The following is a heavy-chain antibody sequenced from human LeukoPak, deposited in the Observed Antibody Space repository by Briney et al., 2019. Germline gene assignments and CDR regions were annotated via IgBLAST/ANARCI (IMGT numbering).Heavy chain of an antibody. CDR1: GYTFTSYG. Sequence: ASVKVSCKASGYTFTSYGISWVRQAPGQGLEWMGWISAYDGNTNYAQKLQGRVTMTTDASTSTAYMELRSLRSDDTAVYYCARGIAVEFYYYMDVWGKGTTVTVSS. CDR3: ARGIAVEFYYYMDV. CDR2: ISAYDGNT. V-gene: IGHV1-18*01. J-gene: IGHJ6*03. D-gene: IGHD6-19*01.